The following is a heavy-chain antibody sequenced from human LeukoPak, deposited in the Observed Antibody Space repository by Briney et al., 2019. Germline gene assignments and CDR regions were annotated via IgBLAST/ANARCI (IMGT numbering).Heavy chain of an antibody. D-gene: IGHD3-10*01. J-gene: IGHJ4*02. CDR1: GFIFSSYS. CDR2: ISSSSRTI. CDR3: AKDRGDYYGSTGSG. Sequence: GGSLRLSCATSGFIFSSYSMNWVRQAPGKGLEWVSYISSSSRTIYYADSVKGRFTISRDNSKNTLYLQMNSLRAEDTAVYYCAKDRGDYYGSTGSGWGQGTLVTVSS. V-gene: IGHV3-48*01.